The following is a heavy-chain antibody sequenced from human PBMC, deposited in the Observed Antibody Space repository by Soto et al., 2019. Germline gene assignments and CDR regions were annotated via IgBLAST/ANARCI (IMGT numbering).Heavy chain of an antibody. CDR3: ARDYYDSSGYSQNWFDP. CDR2: IYYSGST. D-gene: IGHD3-22*01. J-gene: IGHJ5*02. Sequence: PSETLSLTCTISGGSISSGGYYWSWIRQRPGKGLEWIGYIYYSGSTYYNPSLKSRVTISVDTSKNQFSLKLSSVTAADTAVYYCARDYYDSSGYSQNWFDPWGQGTLVTVSS. CDR1: GGSISSGGYY. V-gene: IGHV4-31*03.